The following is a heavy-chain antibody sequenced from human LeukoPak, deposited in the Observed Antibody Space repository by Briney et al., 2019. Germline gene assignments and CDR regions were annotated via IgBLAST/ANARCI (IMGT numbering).Heavy chain of an antibody. Sequence: KASQTLSLTCVVSGDILSSKNGAWNWIRQSPSRGLEWLGRTYYRSKWYNDYAESMEGRMTISQDTSKNQYSLHLNSVTPDDTAVYYCARDFGTTGWHTFDYWGQGTLVTVSS. CDR2: TYYRSKWYN. J-gene: IGHJ4*02. CDR3: ARDFGTTGWHTFDY. V-gene: IGHV6-1*01. D-gene: IGHD6-19*01. CDR1: GDILSSKNGA.